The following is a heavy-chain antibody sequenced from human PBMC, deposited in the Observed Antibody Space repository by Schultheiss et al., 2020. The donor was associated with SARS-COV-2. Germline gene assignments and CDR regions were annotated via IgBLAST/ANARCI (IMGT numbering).Heavy chain of an antibody. V-gene: IGHV4-4*07. Sequence: SETLSLTCTVSGGSISSYYWSWIRQPAGKGLEWIGSIYYSGSTNYNPSLKSRVTISVDTSKNQFSLQLNSVTPEDTAVYYCARDNVWGSYRWGLDYWGQGTLVTVSS. CDR3: ARDNVWGSYRWGLDY. CDR1: GGSISSYY. D-gene: IGHD3-16*02. CDR2: IYYSGST. J-gene: IGHJ4*02.